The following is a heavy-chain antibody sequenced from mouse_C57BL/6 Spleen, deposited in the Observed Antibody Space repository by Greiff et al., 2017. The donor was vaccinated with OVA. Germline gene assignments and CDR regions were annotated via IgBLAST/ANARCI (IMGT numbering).Heavy chain of an antibody. D-gene: IGHD2-13*01. J-gene: IGHJ4*01. V-gene: IGHV1-61*01. Sequence: QVQLQQPGAELVRPGSSVKLSCKASGYTFTSYWMDWVKQRPGQGLEWIGNIYPSDSETHYNQKFKDKATLTVDKSSSTAYMQLSSLTSEDSAVYYCARGEDAKDYWGQGTAVTVSS. CDR2: IYPSDSET. CDR3: ARGEDAKDY. CDR1: GYTFTSYW.